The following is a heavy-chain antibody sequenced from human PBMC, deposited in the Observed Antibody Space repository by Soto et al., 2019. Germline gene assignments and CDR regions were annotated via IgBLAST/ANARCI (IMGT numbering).Heavy chain of an antibody. D-gene: IGHD2-2*01. V-gene: IGHV3-23*01. CDR1: GFTFSSYA. CDR3: AKAPSASTQDNWFDP. CDR2: ISGSGGST. J-gene: IGHJ5*02. Sequence: GGSLRLSCAASGFTFSSYAMTWVRQARGKGLEWVSAISGSGGSTYYADSVKGRFTISRDNSKNTLSLQMNSLRAEDTAVYYCAKAPSASTQDNWFDPWGQGTLVTVSS.